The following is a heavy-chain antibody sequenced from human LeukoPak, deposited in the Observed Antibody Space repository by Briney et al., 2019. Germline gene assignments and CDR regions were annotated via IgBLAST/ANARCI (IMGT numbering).Heavy chain of an antibody. CDR2: IYSGGTT. D-gene: IGHD6-19*01. V-gene: IGHV3-66*01. CDR3: ARDPYSSGWYLY. Sequence: GGSLRLTCEASGFNVSTNYMSWVRQAPGKGLEWVSVIYSGGTTYYADAMQGRFTISRDISKNTVYLQLTSLRVEDTAVYYCARDPYSSGWYLYWGQGILVTVSS. CDR1: GFNVSTNY. J-gene: IGHJ4*02.